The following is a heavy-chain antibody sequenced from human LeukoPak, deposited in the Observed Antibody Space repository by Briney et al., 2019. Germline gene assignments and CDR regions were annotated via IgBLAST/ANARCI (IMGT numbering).Heavy chain of an antibody. V-gene: IGHV1-2*02. J-gene: IGHJ6*01. CDR1: GYTFTGYY. D-gene: IGHD3-3*01. CDR2: INPNSGGT. CDR3: ARDLSDDLWSGYPGSYYYYGMDV. Sequence: ASVKVSCKASGYTFTGYYMHWVRQAPGQGLEWMGWINPNSGGTNYAQKFQGRVTMTRDTSISTAYMELSRLRSDDTAVYYCARDLSDDLWSGYPGSYYYYGMDVWGQGTTVTVSS.